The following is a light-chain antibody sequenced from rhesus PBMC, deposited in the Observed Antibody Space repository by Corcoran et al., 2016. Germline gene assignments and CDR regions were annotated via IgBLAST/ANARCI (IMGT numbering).Light chain of an antibody. CDR1: ENINNY. V-gene: IGKV1-74*01. J-gene: IGKJ2*01. CDR2: AAS. Sequence: DIQMTQSPSSLSASVGDRVTITCRASENINNYLHLYQQKPGKAPKLLIHAASPLQSGVPSRFSGSGCGTDYTFTLSSLQPEDVATYYCQHSHGTPYNFGQGTKVEIK. CDR3: QHSHGTPYN.